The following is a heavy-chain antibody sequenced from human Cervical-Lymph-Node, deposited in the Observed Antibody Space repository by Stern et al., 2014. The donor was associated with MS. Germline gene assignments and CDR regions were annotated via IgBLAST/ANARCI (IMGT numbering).Heavy chain of an antibody. CDR1: GFTFSSYA. J-gene: IGHJ4*02. CDR2: ISYDGSNK. V-gene: IGHV3-30*01. CDR3: ARGWGQLWPPSFDY. D-gene: IGHD5-18*01. Sequence: MQLVESGGGVVQPGRSLRLSCAASGFTFSSYAMHWVRQAPGKGLEWVAVISYDGSNKYYADSVKGRFTISRDNSKNTLYLQMNSLRAEDTAVYYCARGWGQLWPPSFDYWGQGTLVTVSS.